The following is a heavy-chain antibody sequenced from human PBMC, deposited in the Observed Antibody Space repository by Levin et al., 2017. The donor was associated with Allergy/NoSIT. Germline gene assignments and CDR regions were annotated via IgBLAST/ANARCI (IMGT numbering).Heavy chain of an antibody. CDR2: IYDSGST. D-gene: IGHD1-14*01. Sequence: PSETLSLTCTVSGGFISSYYWSWIRQPPGKGLEWIGYIYDSGSTYYNPSLKSRVTISVDTSKNQFSLRLSSVTAADTAVYYCARSGVEPHLRLDPWGQGTLVTVSS. CDR1: GGFISSYY. CDR3: ARSGVEPHLRLDP. J-gene: IGHJ5*02. V-gene: IGHV4-59*01.